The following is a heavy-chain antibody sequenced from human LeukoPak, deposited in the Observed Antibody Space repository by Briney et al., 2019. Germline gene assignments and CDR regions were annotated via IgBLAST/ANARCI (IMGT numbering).Heavy chain of an antibody. CDR1: GFTFSSYE. CDR2: ISGGGGNT. Sequence: PGGTLRLSCAASGFTFSSYEMNWVRQAAGNGLEWVSTISGGGGNTYCADSVKGRFTISRDNSKNTLYLQMNSLRAEDTAVYYCAKDRWVGTTPPRPYYFDYWGQGTLVTVSS. CDR3: AKDRWVGTTPPRPYYFDY. V-gene: IGHV3-23*01. J-gene: IGHJ4*02. D-gene: IGHD1-26*01.